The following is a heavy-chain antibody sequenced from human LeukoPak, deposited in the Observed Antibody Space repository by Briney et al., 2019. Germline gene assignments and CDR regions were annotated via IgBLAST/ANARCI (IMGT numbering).Heavy chain of an antibody. CDR2: ITGSGVST. J-gene: IGHJ4*02. V-gene: IGHV3-23*01. CDR3: AKGVVGVTSPNSLDY. D-gene: IGHD1-26*01. CDR1: GVTFSTYV. Sequence: GGSLRLSCAASGVTFSTYVMTWVRQTPGKGLEWVSAITGSGVSTFYADSVKGRFTISRDNSKNTLFLQMNSLRAEDTAVYYCAKGVVGVTSPNSLDYWGQGTLVTVSS.